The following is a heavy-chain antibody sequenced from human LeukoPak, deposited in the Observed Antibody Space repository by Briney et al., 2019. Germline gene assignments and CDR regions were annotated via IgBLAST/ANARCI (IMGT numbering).Heavy chain of an antibody. CDR2: IYYSGST. V-gene: IGHV4-59*11. CDR3: ARFFLAAAAGYYFDY. Sequence: PSETLSLTCTVSGGSISSHYWSWIRQPPGKGLEWIGYIYYSGSTNYNPSLKSRVTISVDTSKNQFSLKLSSVTAADTAVYYCARFFLAAAAGYYFDYWGQGTLVTVSS. CDR1: GGSISSHY. J-gene: IGHJ4*02. D-gene: IGHD6-13*01.